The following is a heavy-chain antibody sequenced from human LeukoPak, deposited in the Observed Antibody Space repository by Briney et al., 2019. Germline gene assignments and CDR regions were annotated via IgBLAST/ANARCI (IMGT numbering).Heavy chain of an antibody. V-gene: IGHV4-34*01. CDR2: IYYSGST. Sequence: SETLSLTCAVYGGSFSGYYWGWVRQPPGKGLEWIGSIYYSGSTDYNVSLKSRVTMSVDTSKNQFSLRLSSVTAADTAVYYCASLRERSYYARGFDYWGQGTLVTVSS. CDR1: GGSFSGYY. CDR3: ASLRERSYYARGFDY. D-gene: IGHD1-26*01. J-gene: IGHJ4*02.